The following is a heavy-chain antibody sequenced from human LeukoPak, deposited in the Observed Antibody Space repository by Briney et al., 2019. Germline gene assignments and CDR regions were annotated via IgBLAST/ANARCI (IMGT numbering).Heavy chain of an antibody. CDR1: GFTFSSYG. V-gene: IGHV3-48*04. J-gene: IGHJ6*04. D-gene: IGHD3-10*02. Sequence: PGGSLRLSCAASGFTFSSYGMHWVRQAPGKGLEWLSHISTSGSSIHYADSVKGRFTISRDNAKNSLYLQMNSLRVEDTAVYYCAELGITMIGGVWGKGTTVTISS. CDR3: AELGITMIGGV. CDR2: ISTSGSSI.